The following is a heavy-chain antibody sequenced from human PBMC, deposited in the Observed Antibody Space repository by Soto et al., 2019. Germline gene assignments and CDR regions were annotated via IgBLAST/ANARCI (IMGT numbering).Heavy chain of an antibody. D-gene: IGHD6-19*01. CDR1: GYTFTSYD. V-gene: IGHV1-8*01. CDR3: ASRAESSGWNGFGADKYYFDF. J-gene: IGHJ4*02. CDR2: MNPNTGNS. Sequence: QVQLVQSGAEVRKPGASVKVSCEASGYTFTSYDISWVRQATGQGLEWMGSMNPNTGNSGYAQKFQRRVTMTSDTSINKDHMARSSLRSEGTAVDYCASRAESSGWNGFGADKYYFDFWGQGTRVTVAS.